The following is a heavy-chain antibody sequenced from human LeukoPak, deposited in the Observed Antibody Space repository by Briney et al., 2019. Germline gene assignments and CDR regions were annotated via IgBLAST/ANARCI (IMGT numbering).Heavy chain of an antibody. CDR3: ARGGYYTLEYYYYMEI. D-gene: IGHD3-3*01. V-gene: IGHV4-59*01. J-gene: IGHJ6*03. Sequence: SETLSLTCSVSGGSISSYYWSWLRQSPGQGLEWIGYVYYSGGTNYNPSLSSRVTMSVDTSKNQFSLKLNSVTAADTAVYYCARGGYYTLEYYYYMEIWGKGTTVTVSS. CDR1: GGSISSYY. CDR2: VYYSGGT.